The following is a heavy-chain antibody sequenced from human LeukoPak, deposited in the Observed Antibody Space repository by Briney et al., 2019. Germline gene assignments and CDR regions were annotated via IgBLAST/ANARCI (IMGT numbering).Heavy chain of an antibody. Sequence: ASVKVSCKASGYTFTGYYMHWVRQAPGQGLEWMGWINPNSGGTNYAQKFQGRVTMTRDTSISTAYMELSRLRSEDTAVYYCATVHSYYYDSSAPLYGMDVWGQGTTVTVSS. CDR1: GYTFTGYY. J-gene: IGHJ6*02. CDR3: ATVHSYYYDSSAPLYGMDV. D-gene: IGHD3-22*01. V-gene: IGHV1-2*02. CDR2: INPNSGGT.